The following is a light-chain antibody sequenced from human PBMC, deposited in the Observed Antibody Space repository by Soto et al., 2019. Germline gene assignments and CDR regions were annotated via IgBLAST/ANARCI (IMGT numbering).Light chain of an antibody. J-gene: IGLJ2*01. CDR1: NSDVGAYNY. CDR3: CSFASSTPVI. CDR2: EVD. V-gene: IGLV2-8*01. Sequence: QSVLTQPPSASGSPGQSVAISCTGSNSDVGAYNYVSWYQQCPGKAPQIMIYEVDKRPSGVPYRFSVSKSGNTASLTASGLQAEDEADYHRCSFASSTPVIFGGGTKLTVL.